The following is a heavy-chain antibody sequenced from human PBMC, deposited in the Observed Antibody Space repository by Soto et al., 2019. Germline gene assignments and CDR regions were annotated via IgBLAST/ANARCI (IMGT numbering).Heavy chain of an antibody. D-gene: IGHD3-22*01. CDR2: ISYDGSNK. J-gene: IGHJ4*02. V-gene: IGHV3-30*18. CDR3: AKDHFSYDSREVDY. Sequence: GGSLRLSCAASGFTFSSYGVHWVRQAPGKGLEWVAVISYDGSNKYYADSVKGRFTISRDNSKNTLYLQMNSLRAEDTAVYYCAKDHFSYDSREVDYWGQGTLVTVSS. CDR1: GFTFSSYG.